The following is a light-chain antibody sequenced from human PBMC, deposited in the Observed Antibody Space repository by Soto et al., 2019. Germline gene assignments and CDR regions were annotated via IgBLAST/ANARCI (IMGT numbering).Light chain of an antibody. Sequence: EMVMTQSPATLSVSPWERATLSCRASHSVSSKLAWYQKKPGQAPRLLISDASTRATGIPARFSGSGSGTEFTLTISSLLSADFAVYYCHQYNSWPPGTFGQGTKVDI. V-gene: IGKV3-15*01. J-gene: IGKJ2*01. CDR2: DAS. CDR1: HSVSSK. CDR3: HQYNSWPPGT.